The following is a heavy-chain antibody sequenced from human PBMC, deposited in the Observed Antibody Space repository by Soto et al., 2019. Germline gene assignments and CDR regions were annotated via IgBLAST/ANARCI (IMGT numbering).Heavy chain of an antibody. CDR3: ARDPGGGWFDP. V-gene: IGHV3-30-3*01. Sequence: QVQLVESGGGVVQPGRSLRLSCAASGFTFSSYAMHWVRQAPGKGLEWVAVISYDGSNKYYADSVKGRFTISRDNSKNTLYLQMNSLRAEDTAVYYCARDPGGGWFDPWGQGTLGTVSS. J-gene: IGHJ5*02. D-gene: IGHD1-26*01. CDR2: ISYDGSNK. CDR1: GFTFSSYA.